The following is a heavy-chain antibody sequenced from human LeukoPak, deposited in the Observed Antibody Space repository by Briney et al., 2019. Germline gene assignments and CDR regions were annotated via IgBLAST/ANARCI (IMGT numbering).Heavy chain of an antibody. CDR1: GYTFTSYD. Sequence: GASVKVSCKASGYTFTSYDINWVRQATGQGLEWMGWMNPNSGNTGYAQKFQGRVTMTRNTSISTAYMELSSLGSEDTAVYYCARGRLGIRILGYWGQGTLVTVSS. CDR3: ARGRLGIRILGY. V-gene: IGHV1-8*01. J-gene: IGHJ4*02. D-gene: IGHD1-26*01. CDR2: MNPNSGNT.